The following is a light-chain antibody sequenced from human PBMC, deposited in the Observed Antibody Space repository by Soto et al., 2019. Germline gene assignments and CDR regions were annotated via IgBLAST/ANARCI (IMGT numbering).Light chain of an antibody. CDR1: SSDVGTYKY. CDR2: EVS. J-gene: IGLJ1*01. Sequence: QSVLTQPPSASGSPGQSVTISCTGTSSDVGTYKYVSWYQQHPDKAPKLMIYEVSKRPSGVPDRFSGSKSGNTASLTVSGLQAEDEADYYCSSYANNNNFKFVFETGTKVTVL. CDR3: SSYANNNNFKFV. V-gene: IGLV2-8*01.